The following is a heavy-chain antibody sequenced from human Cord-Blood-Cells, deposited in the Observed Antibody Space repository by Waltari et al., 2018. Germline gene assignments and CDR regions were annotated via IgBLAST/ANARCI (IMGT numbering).Heavy chain of an antibody. CDR1: GYSISSGYY. CDR3: ARGGSSSWYEYVPPEH. V-gene: IGHV4-38-2*01. D-gene: IGHD6-13*01. CDR2: IYHRGST. J-gene: IGHJ1*01. Sequence: QVQLQESGPGLVKPSETLSLTCAVSGYSISSGYYWGWIRQPPGKGLEWIGSIYHRGSTYYTPSLKSRVPISVDTPKNQFSLKLSSVTAADTAVYYCARGGSSSWYEYVPPEHWGQGTLVTVSS.